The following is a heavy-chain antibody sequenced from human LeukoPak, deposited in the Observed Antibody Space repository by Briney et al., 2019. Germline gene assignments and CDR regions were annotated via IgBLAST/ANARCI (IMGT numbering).Heavy chain of an antibody. V-gene: IGHV3-23*01. D-gene: IGHD5-24*01. CDR3: AKVYGWQWLQFAFDY. CDR1: GFTFTSYA. J-gene: IGHJ4*02. Sequence: GGSLRLSCAASGFTFTSYAMSWVRQAPGKGLEWVSAISGGGGSTDYVDAVKGRFTISRDNSKNTLYLQMNSLRAEDTAVYYCAKVYGWQWLQFAFDYWGQGTLVTVSS. CDR2: ISGGGGST.